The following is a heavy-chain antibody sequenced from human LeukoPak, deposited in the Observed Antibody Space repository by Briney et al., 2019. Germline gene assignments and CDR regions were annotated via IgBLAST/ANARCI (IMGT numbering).Heavy chain of an antibody. CDR1: GYSFTSYW. V-gene: IGHV5-51*01. CDR2: IYPGDSDT. CDR3: ARGASYCSSTGCYPDY. D-gene: IGHD2-2*01. J-gene: IGHJ4*02. Sequence: GESLKISCKGSGYSFTSYWIGWVRQMPGKCLEWMGIIYPGDSDTRYSPSFQVQVTISADKSISTAYLQWSSLKASDTAMYYCARGASYCSSTGCYPDYWGQGTLVTVSS.